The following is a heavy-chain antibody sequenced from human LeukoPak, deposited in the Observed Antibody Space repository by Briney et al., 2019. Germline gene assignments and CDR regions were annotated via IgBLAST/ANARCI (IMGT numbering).Heavy chain of an antibody. CDR1: GFTFSNYG. V-gene: IGHV3-33*01. D-gene: IGHD3-10*01. CDR2: IWYDGDNK. CDR3: ARDARNYLDY. Sequence: GSLRLSCAASGFTFSNYGMHWVRQAPGRGLEWVVVIWYDGDNKYYADSVKCRFTISRDNSKNTLYLQMNNLRAEDTAVYYCARDARNYLDYWGQGTLVTVSP. J-gene: IGHJ4*02.